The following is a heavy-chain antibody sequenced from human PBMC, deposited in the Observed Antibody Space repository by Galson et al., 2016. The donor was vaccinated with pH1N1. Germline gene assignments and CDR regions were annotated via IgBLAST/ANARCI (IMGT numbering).Heavy chain of an antibody. V-gene: IGHV3-23*01. CDR1: GFTFSFNG. Sequence: SLRLSCAASGFTFSFNGMSWVRQAPGKGLEWVSAISGNGLVTYYGESMKGRFTISRDNANQLLYLQMNSLRADDTAVYFCARGLKIINQNVAIRGGFDSWGRGTQVIVSS. D-gene: IGHD3-16*01. CDR2: ISGNGLVT. J-gene: IGHJ4*02. CDR3: ARGLKIINQNVAIRGGFDS.